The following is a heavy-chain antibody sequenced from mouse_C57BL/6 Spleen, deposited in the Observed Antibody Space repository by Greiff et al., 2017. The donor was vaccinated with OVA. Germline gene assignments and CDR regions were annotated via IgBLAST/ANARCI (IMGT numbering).Heavy chain of an antibody. CDR1: GFTFTDYY. Sequence: DGMRVESGGGLVQPGCSLSLSCAASGFTFTDYYMSWVRQPPGKALEWLGFIRNKANGYTTEYSASVKGLFTISRDNSQSILYRQMNALRAEDSATYYCARYRGRGLAMDYWGQGTSVTVSS. J-gene: IGHJ4*01. D-gene: IGHD3-3*01. CDR3: ARYRGRGLAMDY. CDR2: IRNKANGYTT. V-gene: IGHV7-3*01.